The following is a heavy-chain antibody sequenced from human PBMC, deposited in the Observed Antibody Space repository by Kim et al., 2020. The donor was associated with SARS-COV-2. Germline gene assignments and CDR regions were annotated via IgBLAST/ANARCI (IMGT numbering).Heavy chain of an antibody. D-gene: IGHD3-3*01. CDR3: ARDNRVTIFGVVIVYDDMDV. V-gene: IGHV7-4-1*02. CDR1: GYTFTSYA. Sequence: ASVKVSCKASGYTFTSYAMNWVRQAPGQGLEWMGWINTNTGNPTYAQGFTGRFVFSLDTSVSTAYLQIISLKAEDTAVYYCARDNRVTIFGVVIVYDDMDVWGQGTTVTVSS. CDR2: INTNTGNP. J-gene: IGHJ6*02.